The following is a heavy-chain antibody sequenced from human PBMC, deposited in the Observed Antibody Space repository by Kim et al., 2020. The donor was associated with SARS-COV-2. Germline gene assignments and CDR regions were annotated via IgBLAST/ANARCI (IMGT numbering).Heavy chain of an antibody. CDR3: ARERSQDYDFWSGYYVNPGSYCYDCMDD. CDR2: ISNGGSKK. D-gene: IGHD3-3*01. J-gene: IGHJ6*02. CDR1: GFTFSSYA. Sequence: GGSLRLSCAASGFTFSSYAMNWVRQAPGKGLEWVAVISNGGSKKYYADSVKGRFTISRDNSKNTLYLQMNSLRAEDTAVYYCARERSQDYDFWSGYYVNPGSYCYDCMDDWGQGTLVTVSS. V-gene: IGHV3-30-3*01.